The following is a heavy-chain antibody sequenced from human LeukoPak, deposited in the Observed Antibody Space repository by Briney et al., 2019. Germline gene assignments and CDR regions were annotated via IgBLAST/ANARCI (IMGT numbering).Heavy chain of an antibody. CDR3: AKDPSYSNWFDP. CDR2: ISGSGGSI. V-gene: IGHV3-23*01. D-gene: IGHD2-21*01. Sequence: PGGSLRLSCAASGFTFSSYAMSWVRQAPGKGLEWVSAISGSGGSICYADSVKGRFTISRDNSKNTLYLQMNSLRAEDTAAYYCAKDPSYSNWFDPWGQGTLVTVSS. CDR1: GFTFSSYA. J-gene: IGHJ5*02.